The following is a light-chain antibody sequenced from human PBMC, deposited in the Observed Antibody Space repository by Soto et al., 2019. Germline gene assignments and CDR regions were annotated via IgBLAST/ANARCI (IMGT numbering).Light chain of an antibody. CDR2: DAS. Sequence: EIVLTQSPATLSLSPGERATLSCRASQSVSSYLAWYQQKPGQAPRLLIYDASNRATGIPARFSGSGSGTDVTLTISSLEPEDFAVYYCQHRSSWPRTFGGGTKVEIK. CDR1: QSVSSY. V-gene: IGKV3-11*01. J-gene: IGKJ4*01. CDR3: QHRSSWPRT.